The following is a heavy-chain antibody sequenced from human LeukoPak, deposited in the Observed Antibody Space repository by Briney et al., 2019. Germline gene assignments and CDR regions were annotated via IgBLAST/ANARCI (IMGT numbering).Heavy chain of an antibody. CDR2: SSSGGST. V-gene: IGHV3-66*01. D-gene: IGHD5-24*01. CDR1: AFTVSSDY. CDR3: GRVGDGYNDNY. Sequence: AGSLTLHSAASAFTVSSDYMGWVRQTPEKGREGVSLSSSGGSTYYADSLKGRFTISRDNSKNTLYLQMNSLRAEDTAVYYCGRVGDGYNDNYWGQGTLVTVSS. J-gene: IGHJ4*02.